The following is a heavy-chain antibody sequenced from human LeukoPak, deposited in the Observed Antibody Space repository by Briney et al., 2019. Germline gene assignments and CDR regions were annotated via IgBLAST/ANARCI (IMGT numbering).Heavy chain of an antibody. J-gene: IGHJ6*03. CDR3: AKRGETYYYYYMDV. Sequence: GGSLRLSCAASGFTFSSYELNWVRQAPGKGLEWVSYISDTGSIIYYADSVEGRFTISRDNAKNSLYLQMNSLRAEDTAVYYCAKRGETYYYYYMDVWGKGTTVTISS. V-gene: IGHV3-48*03. CDR1: GFTFSSYE. CDR2: ISDTGSII. D-gene: IGHD3-10*01.